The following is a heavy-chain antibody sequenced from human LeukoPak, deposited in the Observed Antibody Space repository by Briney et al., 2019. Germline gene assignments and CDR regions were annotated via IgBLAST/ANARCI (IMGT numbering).Heavy chain of an antibody. D-gene: IGHD3-3*01. J-gene: IGHJ3*02. Sequence: KTSETLSLTCTVSGASIKGSYWSWVRQPAGRGLEWIGRIYSSGSVNYNASLKSRVSMSIDTSKNQFSLKLSSVTAADTAVYYCAIHLRFSPFDIWGQGTMVTVSS. V-gene: IGHV4-4*07. CDR2: IYSSGSV. CDR3: AIHLRFSPFDI. CDR1: GASIKGSY.